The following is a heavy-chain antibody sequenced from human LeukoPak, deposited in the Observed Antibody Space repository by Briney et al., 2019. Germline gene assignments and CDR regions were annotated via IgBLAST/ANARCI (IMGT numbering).Heavy chain of an antibody. V-gene: IGHV3-23*05. CDR1: GFTFSXXX. Sequence: GGSLRLSCAASGFTFSXXXXXXVRQAPGKGPXXXXXXXXSGSGTYYTDSVKGRXTISXENSNDTLYLQMNSLRAEDTAVYYCVKGRDYNDASAYYIGDFWGQGTLVTVSS. J-gene: IGHJ4*02. CDR2: XXXSGSGT. CDR3: VKGRDYNDASAYYIGDF. D-gene: IGHD3-22*01.